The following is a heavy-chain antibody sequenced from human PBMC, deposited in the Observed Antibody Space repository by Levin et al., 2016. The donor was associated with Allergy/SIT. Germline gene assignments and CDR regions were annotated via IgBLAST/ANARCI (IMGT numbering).Heavy chain of an antibody. CDR1: GGTFSSYA. V-gene: IGHV1-69*13. D-gene: IGHD2-2*01. CDR3: ASLQVVPAAKLDIYWYFDL. CDR2: IIPIFGTA. Sequence: SVKVSCKASGGTFSSYAISWVRQAPGQGLEWMGGIIPIFGTANYAQKFQGRVTITADESTSTAYMELSSLRSEDTAVYYCASLQVVPAAKLDIYWYFDLWGRGTLVTVSS. J-gene: IGHJ2*01.